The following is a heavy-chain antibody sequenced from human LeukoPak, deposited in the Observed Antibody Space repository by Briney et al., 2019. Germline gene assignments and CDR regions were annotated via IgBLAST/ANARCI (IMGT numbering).Heavy chain of an antibody. J-gene: IGHJ4*02. Sequence: SETLSLTCAVYGGSFSGYYWSWIRQPAGKGLEWIGRIYTSGSTNYNPSLKSRVTMSVDTSKNQFSLKLSSVTAADTAVYYCAREILLWFGESAYYFDYWGQGTLVTVSS. CDR2: IYTSGST. CDR1: GGSFSGYY. V-gene: IGHV4-4*07. CDR3: AREILLWFGESAYYFDY. D-gene: IGHD3-10*01.